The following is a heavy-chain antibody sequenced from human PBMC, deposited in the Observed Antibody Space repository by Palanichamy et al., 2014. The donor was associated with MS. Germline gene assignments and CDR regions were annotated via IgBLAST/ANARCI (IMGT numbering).Heavy chain of an antibody. Sequence: QVQLQESGPGLVKPSGTLSLTCAVPGVSISSSKWWSWVRQPPGKGLQWIGEIFHSGRTKYNSSLKSRVTISVDTSKNQFSLNLTSVTAADTAVYYCARVTIFGVVKAPHYYMDVWGKGTTVTVSS. V-gene: IGHV4-4*02. D-gene: IGHD3-3*01. J-gene: IGHJ6*04. CDR2: IFHSGRT. CDR3: ARVTIFGVVKAPHYYMDV. CDR1: GVSISSSKW.